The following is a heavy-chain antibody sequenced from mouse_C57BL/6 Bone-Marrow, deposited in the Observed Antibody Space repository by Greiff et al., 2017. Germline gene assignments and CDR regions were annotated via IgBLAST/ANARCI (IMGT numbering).Heavy chain of an antibody. D-gene: IGHD2-3*01. CDR2: INPYNGGT. Sequence: VQLQQSGPVLVKPGASVKMSCKASGYTFTDYYMNWVKQSHGKSLEWIGVINPYNGGTSYNPKFKGKATLTVDKSSRTAYMELNSLTSEDSAVYDCARKDDGYYVWFAYWGQGTLVTVSA. CDR3: ARKDDGYYVWFAY. J-gene: IGHJ3*01. V-gene: IGHV1-19*01. CDR1: GYTFTDYY.